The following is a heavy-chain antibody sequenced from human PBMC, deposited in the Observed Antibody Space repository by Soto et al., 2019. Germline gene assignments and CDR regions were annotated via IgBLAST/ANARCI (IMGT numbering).Heavy chain of an antibody. Sequence: GGSLRLSCAASGFVFDGYALHWVRQAPGKGLEWVDLISYDGSNKYYADSVKGRFTISRDSSKNTMYLQMNSLRDEDTAVFYCARGSGGYAYYGVDVWGQGTTVTVSS. CDR3: ARGSGGYAYYGVDV. V-gene: IGHV3-30-3*01. J-gene: IGHJ6*02. CDR1: GFVFDGYA. CDR2: ISYDGSNK. D-gene: IGHD3-16*01.